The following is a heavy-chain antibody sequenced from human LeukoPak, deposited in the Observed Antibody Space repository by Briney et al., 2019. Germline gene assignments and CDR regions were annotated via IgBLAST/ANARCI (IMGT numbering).Heavy chain of an antibody. CDR2: IFYSGST. J-gene: IGHJ4*02. CDR3: ARGGTMTTVPL. CDR1: GGSISSYY. V-gene: IGHV4-59*08. D-gene: IGHD4-17*01. Sequence: PSETLSLTCTVSGGSISSYYWSWIRQPPGKGLEWIGYIFYSGSTNYNPSLKSQVTISVDTSKNQFSLKLSSVTAADTAVYYCARGGTMTTVPLWGQGTLVTVSS.